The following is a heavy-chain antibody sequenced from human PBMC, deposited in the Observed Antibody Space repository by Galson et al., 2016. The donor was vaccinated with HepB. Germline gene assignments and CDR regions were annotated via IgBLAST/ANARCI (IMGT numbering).Heavy chain of an antibody. V-gene: IGHV1-18*01. J-gene: IGHJ4*02. CDR2: ISTLNGNT. D-gene: IGHD3-10*01. Sequence: SVKVSCKASGYTFTSYGISWVRQAPGQGPEWMGWISTLNGNTYYAQKFQGRVTMTTDTSTSTAYMQLTSDDTGVYYCVREGLATSGSTFDNWGLGTLVTVSS. CDR3: VREGLATSGSTFDN. CDR1: GYTFTSYG.